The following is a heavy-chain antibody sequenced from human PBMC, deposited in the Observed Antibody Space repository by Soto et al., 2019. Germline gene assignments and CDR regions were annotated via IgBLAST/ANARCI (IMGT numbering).Heavy chain of an antibody. J-gene: IGHJ4*02. V-gene: IGHV4-30-4*01. CDR2: IYYSGST. CDR1: GGYTRSGDYY. Sequence: SEILSLTCTVSGGYTRSGDYYWSWIRQPPGKGLEWIGYIYYSGSTYYNPSLKSRVTISVDTSKNQFSLKLSSVTAEDKAVYYCAREEDSSGYSDYWGQGNLITVSS. D-gene: IGHD3-22*01. CDR3: AREEDSSGYSDY.